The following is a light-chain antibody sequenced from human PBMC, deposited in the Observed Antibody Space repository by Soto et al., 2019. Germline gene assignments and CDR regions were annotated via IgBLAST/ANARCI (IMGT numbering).Light chain of an antibody. CDR2: GAS. V-gene: IGKV3-20*01. J-gene: IGKJ2*01. CDR3: QQYGSSPGDT. CDR1: QSVSSIY. Sequence: EIVLTQSPDTLSLSPGERATLSCRASQSVSSIYLAWYQQRPGQSPRLLIYGASSRATGIPDRFSGDGSVTGFTRSISRLEREEFEVYYCQQYGSSPGDTFGQGTKLEIK.